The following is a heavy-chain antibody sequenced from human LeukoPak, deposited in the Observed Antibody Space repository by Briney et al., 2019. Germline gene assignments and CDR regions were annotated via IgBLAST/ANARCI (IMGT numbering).Heavy chain of an antibody. V-gene: IGHV3-7*01. D-gene: IGHD3-22*01. CDR3: ARDGNYFDTTPNWFDT. Sequence: GGSLRLSCAASGFTFSTYWMTWARQAPGKGLEWVANMKEDGSEKYYVDSVRGRFIISRDNSNNTLYLQMNSLRADDTAVYYCARDGNYFDTTPNWFDTWGQGTLVTVSS. CDR1: GFTFSTYW. CDR2: MKEDGSEK. J-gene: IGHJ5*02.